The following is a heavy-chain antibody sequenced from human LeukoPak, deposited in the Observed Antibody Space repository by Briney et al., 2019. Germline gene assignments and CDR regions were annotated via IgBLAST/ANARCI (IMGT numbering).Heavy chain of an antibody. CDR3: ARGGYSYGYMLRSNFDY. V-gene: IGHV1-2*04. Sequence: ASVTVSCKASGYTFTGYYMHWVRQAPGQGLEWMGWINPNSGGTNYAQKFQGWVTMTRDTSISTAYMELSRLRSDDTAVYYCARGGYSYGYMLRSNFDYWGQGTLVTVSS. CDR2: INPNSGGT. D-gene: IGHD5-18*01. J-gene: IGHJ4*02. CDR1: GYTFTGYY.